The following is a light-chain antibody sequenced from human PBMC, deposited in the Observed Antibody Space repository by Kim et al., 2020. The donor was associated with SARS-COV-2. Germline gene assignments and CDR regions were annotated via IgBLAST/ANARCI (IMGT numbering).Light chain of an antibody. CDR2: DVI. Sequence: QSALTQPASVSGSPGQSITIDCTGTSSDVGGYNHVSWYQQHPGKAPKLMIYDVIKRPSGVSNRFSGSKSGNTASLTISGLQAEDEADYNCSSYTSSSTYVFGTGTKVTVL. J-gene: IGLJ1*01. CDR1: SSDVGGYNH. V-gene: IGLV2-14*01. CDR3: SSYTSSSTYV.